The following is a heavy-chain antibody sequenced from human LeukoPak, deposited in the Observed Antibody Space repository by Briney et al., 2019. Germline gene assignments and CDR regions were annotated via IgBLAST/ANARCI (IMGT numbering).Heavy chain of an antibody. Sequence: GGSLRLSCAASGFTFSTYSMNWVRQAPGKGLEWVSSISGSSTYINYGDSVKGRFTVSRDNAKNSVYLQMSSLRAEDTAVYYCTRDYGGTEAVFDYWGQGSLVTVSS. CDR2: ISGSSTYI. CDR1: GFTFSTYS. J-gene: IGHJ4*02. D-gene: IGHD1-1*01. V-gene: IGHV3-21*01. CDR3: TRDYGGTEAVFDY.